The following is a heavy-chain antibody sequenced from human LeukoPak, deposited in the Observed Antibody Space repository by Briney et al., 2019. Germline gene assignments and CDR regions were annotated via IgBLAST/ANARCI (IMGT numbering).Heavy chain of an antibody. CDR3: AKTASDVFCSWPLDY. Sequence: GGSLRLSCAASGFNVSSNHMSWVRQAPGKGLEWVSAIYSSGDKYYADSVKGRFTISRDNVKNTLYLQMNSLRAEDTAVYYCAKTASDVFCSWPLDYWGQGTLVTVSS. V-gene: IGHV3-53*01. CDR2: IYSSGDK. CDR1: GFNVSSNH. J-gene: IGHJ4*02. D-gene: IGHD6-13*01.